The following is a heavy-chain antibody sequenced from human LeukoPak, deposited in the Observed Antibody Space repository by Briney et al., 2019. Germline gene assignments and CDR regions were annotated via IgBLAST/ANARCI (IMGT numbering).Heavy chain of an antibody. Sequence: GGSLRLSCAASGFTFSSYSMNWVRQAPGKGLERVSYISSSSSSTVYYADSVKGRFTISRDNAKNSLYLQMNSLRAEDTAVYYCERDFGARGWFDYWGQGTLVTVSS. J-gene: IGHJ4*02. CDR3: ERDFGARGWFDY. D-gene: IGHD6-19*01. V-gene: IGHV3-48*01. CDR2: ISSSSSSTV. CDR1: GFTFSSYS.